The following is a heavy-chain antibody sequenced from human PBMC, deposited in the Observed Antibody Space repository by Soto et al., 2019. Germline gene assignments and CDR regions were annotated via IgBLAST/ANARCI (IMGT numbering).Heavy chain of an antibody. Sequence: EAQLLESGGGLVQPGGSLRLSCAASGFTFSNYAMNWVRQAPGKGLEWVSGISGGSGDSTFYADSVRGRITISRDNSKNTLHLQMNSLRTEDTAVYYCAKDQPSWATRAAFDYWGQGTLVTVSS. CDR2: ISGGSGDST. V-gene: IGHV3-23*01. J-gene: IGHJ4*02. D-gene: IGHD2-2*01. CDR3: AKDQPSWATRAAFDY. CDR1: GFTFSNYA.